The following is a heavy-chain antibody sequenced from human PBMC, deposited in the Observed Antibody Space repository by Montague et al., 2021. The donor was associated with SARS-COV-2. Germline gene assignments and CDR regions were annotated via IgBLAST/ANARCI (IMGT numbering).Heavy chain of an antibody. D-gene: IGHD3-22*01. J-gene: IGHJ6*03. Sequence: LSFSASGFPFSSYSMNWVRQSPGEGLEWIGEINRSGSINYNPSLKSRVTILVDASKNQFSLKLTSVTAADTAVYYCARGQEGVNMVVVVLGFYYYMDVWGKGTTVTVSS. CDR1: GFPFSSYS. CDR3: ARGQEGVNMVVVVLGFYYYMDV. V-gene: IGHV4-34*01. CDR2: INRSGSI.